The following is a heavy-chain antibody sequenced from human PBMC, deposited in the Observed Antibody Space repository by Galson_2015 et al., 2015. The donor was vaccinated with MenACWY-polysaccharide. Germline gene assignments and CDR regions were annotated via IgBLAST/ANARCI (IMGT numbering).Heavy chain of an antibody. J-gene: IGHJ5*02. D-gene: IGHD3-22*01. CDR1: GYTFTSYD. CDR3: ARGGKYYYDSSGYLNWFDP. CDR2: MNPNSGNT. Sequence: SVKVSCKASGYTFTSYDINWVRQTTGQGLEWMGWMNPNSGNTGYAQKFQGRVTMTRNTSISIAYMELSSLRSEDTAVYYCARGGKYYYDSSGYLNWFDPWGQGTLVSVSS. V-gene: IGHV1-8*01.